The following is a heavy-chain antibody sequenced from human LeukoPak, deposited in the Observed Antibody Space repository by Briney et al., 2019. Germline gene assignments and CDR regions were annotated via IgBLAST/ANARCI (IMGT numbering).Heavy chain of an antibody. J-gene: IGHJ2*01. V-gene: IGHV4-30-4*08. Sequence: SETLSLTCTVSGGSIGSGDYYWSWLRQPPGKGREWIGYIYYSGSTYYTPPLKSRVTISVATSKTPSSPTLSSVTAAHTALYYCARHVMAPRAGESCDLWGRGTLVTVSS. CDR3: ARHVMAPRAGESCDL. CDR1: GGSIGSGDYY. D-gene: IGHD3-16*01. CDR2: IYYSGST.